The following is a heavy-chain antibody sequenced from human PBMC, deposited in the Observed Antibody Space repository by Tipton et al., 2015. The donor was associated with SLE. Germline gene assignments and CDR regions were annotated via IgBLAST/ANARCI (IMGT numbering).Heavy chain of an antibody. CDR2: IYYSGST. Sequence: TLSLTCTVSGGSISSYYWSWIRQPPGKGLEWIGYIYYSGSTNYNPSLKSRVTISVDTSKNQFSLRLSSVTAADTAVYYCARGNGGNAFDIWGQGTMVTVSS. CDR1: GGSISSYY. J-gene: IGHJ3*02. CDR3: ARGNGGNAFDI. V-gene: IGHV4-59*01. D-gene: IGHD2-15*01.